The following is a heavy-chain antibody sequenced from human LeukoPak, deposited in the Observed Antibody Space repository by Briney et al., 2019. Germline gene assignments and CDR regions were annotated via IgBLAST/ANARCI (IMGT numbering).Heavy chain of an antibody. Sequence: ASVKVSCKASGYTFTGYCMHWVRQAPGQGLEWMGWINPNTGDTHSAQKFQGRVTMTRDTSISTAYMELSRLRSDDTAVYYCARGERIVVVTAIPWFDPWGQGTLVTVSS. CDR2: INPNTGDT. CDR3: ARGERIVVVTAIPWFDP. V-gene: IGHV1-2*02. D-gene: IGHD2-21*02. CDR1: GYTFTGYC. J-gene: IGHJ5*02.